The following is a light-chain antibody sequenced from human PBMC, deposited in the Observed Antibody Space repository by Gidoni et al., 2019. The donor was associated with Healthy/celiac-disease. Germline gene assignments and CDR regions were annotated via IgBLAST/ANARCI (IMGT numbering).Light chain of an antibody. CDR3: QAWDSSTAV. J-gene: IGLJ2*01. V-gene: IGLV3-1*01. Sequence: SYELTHPPSVSVSPGQTASITCSGDKLGDKYACWYQQKPGQSPVLVIYQDSKRPSGIPERFSGSNSGNTATLTISGTPAMDEADYYCQAWDSSTAVFGGGTKLTVL. CDR1: KLGDKY. CDR2: QDS.